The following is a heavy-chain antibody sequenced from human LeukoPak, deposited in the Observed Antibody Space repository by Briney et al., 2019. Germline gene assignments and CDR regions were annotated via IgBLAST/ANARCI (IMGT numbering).Heavy chain of an antibody. CDR2: IVVGSGNT. D-gene: IGHD6-13*01. CDR3: AASYSSSWFDFDY. V-gene: IGHV1-58*02. J-gene: IGHJ4*02. Sequence: GTSVKVSCKAFGFTFTSSAMQWVRQARGQRLEWIGWIVVGSGNTNYAQKFQERVTIARDMSTSTAYMELSSLRSEDTAVYYCAASYSSSWFDFDYWGQGTLVTVSS. CDR1: GFTFTSSA.